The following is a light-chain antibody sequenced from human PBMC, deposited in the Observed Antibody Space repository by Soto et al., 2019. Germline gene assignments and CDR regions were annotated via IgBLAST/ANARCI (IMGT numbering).Light chain of an antibody. J-gene: IGLJ1*01. V-gene: IGLV2-14*03. Sequence: QSVLTQPASVSGSPGQSITISCTGTSSDVGGYNYVSWYQQHPGKAPKLMIFDVSYRPSGLSNRFSGSKSGNTASLTISRLQSEDEADYYCTSYSTSTTPHYVFGSGTKVTVL. CDR1: SSDVGGYNY. CDR2: DVS. CDR3: TSYSTSTTPHYV.